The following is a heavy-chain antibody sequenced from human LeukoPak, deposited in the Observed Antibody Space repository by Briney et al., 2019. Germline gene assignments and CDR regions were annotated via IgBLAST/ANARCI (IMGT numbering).Heavy chain of an antibody. V-gene: IGHV3-49*04. J-gene: IGHJ3*02. Sequence: PGGSLRLSCTASGFTFGDYAMSWVRQAPGKGLEWVGFIRSKAYGGTTEYAASVKGRFTISRDDSKSIAYLQMNSLKTEDTAVYYCTRDHSDAFDIWGQGTMVTVSS. CDR2: IRSKAYGGTT. CDR3: TRDHSDAFDI. CDR1: GFTFGDYA.